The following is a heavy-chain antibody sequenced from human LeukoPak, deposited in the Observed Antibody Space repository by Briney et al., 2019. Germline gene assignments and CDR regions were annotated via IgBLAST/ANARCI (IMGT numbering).Heavy chain of an antibody. CDR2: IYYSGST. CDR3: ARHGDSYGRPYDFAY. D-gene: IGHD5-18*01. J-gene: IGHJ4*02. Sequence: SETLSLTCTISGGSIISYYWSWIRQPPGKGLEWIGYIYYSGSTNYNPSLKSRVTISVDTSKNQFSLKLGSVTAADTAVYYCARHGDSYGRPYDFAYWGQGTLVTVSS. V-gene: IGHV4-59*08. CDR1: GGSIISYY.